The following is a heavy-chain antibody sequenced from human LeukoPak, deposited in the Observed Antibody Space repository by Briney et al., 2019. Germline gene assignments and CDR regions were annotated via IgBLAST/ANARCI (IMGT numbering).Heavy chain of an antibody. V-gene: IGHV3-20*04. Sequence: PGGSPRLSCAASGFTFDDYGMSWVRQAPGKGLEWVSGINWNGGSTGYADSVKGRFTISRDNAKNSLYLQMNSLRAEDTALYYCASLDTNWFDPWGQGTLVTVSS. CDR1: GFTFDDYG. J-gene: IGHJ5*02. CDR3: ASLDTNWFDP. CDR2: INWNGGST.